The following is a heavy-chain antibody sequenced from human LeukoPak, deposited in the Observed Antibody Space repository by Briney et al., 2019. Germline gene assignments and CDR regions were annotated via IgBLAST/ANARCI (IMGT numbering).Heavy chain of an antibody. CDR3: AKDWLAQVRGVIYWYFDL. V-gene: IGHV3-30*18. Sequence: PGGSLRLSCAASGFTFSSYGMHWVRQAPGKGLEWVAVISYDGSNKYYADSVKGRFTISRDNSKNTLYLQMNSLRAEDTAVYYCAKDWLAQVRGVIYWYFDLWGRGTLVTVSS. CDR2: ISYDGSNK. D-gene: IGHD3-10*01. J-gene: IGHJ2*01. CDR1: GFTFSSYG.